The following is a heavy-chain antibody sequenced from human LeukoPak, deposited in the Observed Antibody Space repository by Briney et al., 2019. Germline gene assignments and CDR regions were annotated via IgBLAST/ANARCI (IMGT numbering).Heavy chain of an antibody. D-gene: IGHD5-12*01. V-gene: IGHV1-2*02. Sequence: ASVKVSCKASGYTFTDYYIHWVRQAPGQGLEWMGWINPAGGGTNYAQNFQGRVTMTSDTSISTAYMELRSLRSDDTAVYYCARDEAGYSGYDYLENFDYWGQGTLVTVSS. CDR1: GYTFTDYY. CDR2: INPAGGGT. CDR3: ARDEAGYSGYDYLENFDY. J-gene: IGHJ4*02.